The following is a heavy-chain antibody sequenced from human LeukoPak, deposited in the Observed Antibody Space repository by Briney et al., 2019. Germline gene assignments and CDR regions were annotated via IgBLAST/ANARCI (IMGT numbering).Heavy chain of an antibody. CDR1: GFTVSSNY. CDR2: INGDGRST. J-gene: IGHJ1*01. V-gene: IGHV3-74*01. CDR3: ARNYNGMSC. D-gene: IGHD1-26*01. Sequence: PGGSLRLSCAASGFTVSSNYMSWVRQAPGKGLVWVSYINGDGRSTTYADSVKGRFTISRDNAKNTLYLQMNSLRAEDTAMYYCARNYNGMSCWGQGTLVIVSS.